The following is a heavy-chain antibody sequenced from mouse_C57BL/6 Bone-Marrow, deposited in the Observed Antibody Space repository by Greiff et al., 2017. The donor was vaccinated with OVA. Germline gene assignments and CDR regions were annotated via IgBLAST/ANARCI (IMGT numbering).Heavy chain of an antibody. D-gene: IGHD4-1*01. Sequence: EVKLMESGGGLVKPGGSLKLSCAASGFTFSSYAMSWVRQTPEKRLEWVATISDGGSYTYYPDNVKGRFTISRDNAKNNLYLQMSHLKSEDTAMYYCARDLETGKIGYAMDYWGQVTSVTVSS. J-gene: IGHJ4*01. V-gene: IGHV5-4*01. CDR1: GFTFSSYA. CDR2: ISDGGSYT. CDR3: ARDLETGKIGYAMDY.